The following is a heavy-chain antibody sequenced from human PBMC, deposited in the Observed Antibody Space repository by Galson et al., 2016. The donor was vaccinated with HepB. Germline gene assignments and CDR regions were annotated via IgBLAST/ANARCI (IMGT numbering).Heavy chain of an antibody. D-gene: IGHD2-15*01. CDR1: GGSISSTS. J-gene: IGHJ4*02. CDR3: ARADSVFDY. V-gene: IGHV3-21*01. CDR2: ISSSSTYI. Sequence: ETLSLTCTVSGGSISSTSYYWGWIRQPPGKGLEWVSSISSSSTYIYYADSVKGRFTISRDNAKNSLYLQMNGLRAEDTAVYYCARADSVFDYWGQGTLVTVSS.